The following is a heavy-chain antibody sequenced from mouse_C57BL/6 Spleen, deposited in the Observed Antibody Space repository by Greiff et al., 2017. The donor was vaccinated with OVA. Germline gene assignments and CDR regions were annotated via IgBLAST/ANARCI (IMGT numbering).Heavy chain of an antibody. CDR3: ARRDDYDRNFDY. D-gene: IGHD2-4*01. V-gene: IGHV5-6*02. CDR2: ISSGGSYT. CDR1: GFTFSSYG. J-gene: IGHJ2*01. Sequence: EVKLMESGGDLVKPGGSLRLSCAASGFTFSSYGMSWVRQTPDKRLEWVATISSGGSYTYYPDSVKGRFTISRDNAKNTLYLQMSSLKSEDTAMYYCARRDDYDRNFDYWGKGTTLTVSS.